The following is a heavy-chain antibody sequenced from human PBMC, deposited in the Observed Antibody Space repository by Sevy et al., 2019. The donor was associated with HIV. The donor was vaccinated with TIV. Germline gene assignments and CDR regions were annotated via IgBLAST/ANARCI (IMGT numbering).Heavy chain of an antibody. CDR1: GGTFSNYA. D-gene: IGHD4-17*01. CDR3: ARGNAVTTRGDYFES. Sequence: ASVKVSCKASGGTFSNYAINWARQAPGQGLEWMGGITPFFGTGNYALKFQDRVTITTDESARVAYMELSSLTSEDTAVYYCARGNAVTTRGDYFESWGQGSLVTVSS. J-gene: IGHJ4*02. V-gene: IGHV1-69*05. CDR2: ITPFFGTG.